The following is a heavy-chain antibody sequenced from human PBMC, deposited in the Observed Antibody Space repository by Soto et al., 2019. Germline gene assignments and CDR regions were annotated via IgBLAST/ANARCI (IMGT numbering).Heavy chain of an antibody. D-gene: IGHD2-15*01. CDR3: ARVEDCSGGSCYRAFDI. Sequence: EVQLVESGGGLVQPGGSLRLSCAASGFTFSDHYMDWVRQAPGKGLEWVGRTRNKANSYTTEYAASVKGRFTISRDDSKNSLYLQMNSLKTEDTAVYYCARVEDCSGGSCYRAFDIWVQGTMVTVSS. J-gene: IGHJ3*02. CDR1: GFTFSDHY. CDR2: TRNKANSYTT. V-gene: IGHV3-72*01.